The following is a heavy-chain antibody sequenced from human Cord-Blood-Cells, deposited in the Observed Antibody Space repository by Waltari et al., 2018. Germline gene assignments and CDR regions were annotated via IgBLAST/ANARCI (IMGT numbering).Heavy chain of an antibody. Sequence: QVQLVESGGGVVQPGRSLRLSCAASGFTFSSYAMHWVRQAPGKGLEWVAVISYDGSNKYYADSVKGRFTISRDNSKNTLYLQMNSLRAEDTAVYYCARDGGVGVTCLGYWGQGTLVTVSS. CDR1: GFTFSSYA. CDR3: ARDGGVGVTCLGY. D-gene: IGHD1-26*01. CDR2: ISYDGSNK. V-gene: IGHV3-30-3*01. J-gene: IGHJ4*02.